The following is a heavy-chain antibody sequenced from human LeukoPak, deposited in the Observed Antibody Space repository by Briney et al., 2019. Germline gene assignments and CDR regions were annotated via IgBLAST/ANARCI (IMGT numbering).Heavy chain of an antibody. CDR3: ARDEWELLRAY. J-gene: IGHJ4*02. D-gene: IGHD1-26*01. CDR2: IYSGGST. CDR1: GFTVRSNY. V-gene: IGHV3-66*02. Sequence: PGGSLRLSCAASGFTVRSNYMGWVRQAPGKGLEWVSIIYSGGSTYYADSVKGRFTISRDNSKNTLYLQMNSLRVEDTAVYYCARDEWELLRAYWGQGTLVTVSS.